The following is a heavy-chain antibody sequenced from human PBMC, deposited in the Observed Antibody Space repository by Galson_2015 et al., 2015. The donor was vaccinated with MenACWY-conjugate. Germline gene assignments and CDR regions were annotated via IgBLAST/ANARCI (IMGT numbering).Heavy chain of an antibody. CDR1: GFTFSNYW. J-gene: IGHJ6*02. Sequence: SLRLSCAASGFTFSNYWMSWVRQTPGKGLEWVANIKQDGSEKYYVDSVRGRFTISRGNAKNALYLQMNSLRAEDTALYYCARGTVTPSGAKCYGMDVWGQGTTVTVSS. CDR3: ARGTVTPSGAKCYGMDV. D-gene: IGHD4-17*01. V-gene: IGHV3-7*03. CDR2: IKQDGSEK.